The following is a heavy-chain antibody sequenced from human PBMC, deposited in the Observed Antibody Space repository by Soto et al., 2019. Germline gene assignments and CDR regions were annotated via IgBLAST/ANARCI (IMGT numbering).Heavy chain of an antibody. CDR1: GFTFSTYA. V-gene: IGHV3-23*01. CDR3: ARHSSGWYGWFDS. J-gene: IGHJ5*01. Sequence: EVQLLESGGGLVQPGGSLRLSCAASGFTFSTYAMNWVRQAPGKGLEWVSAISGSGGSTYCADSVKGRFTISRDNSKNTLYLQMNSLRAEDTAVYYCARHSSGWYGWFDSWGQGTLVSVS. D-gene: IGHD6-19*01. CDR2: ISGSGGST.